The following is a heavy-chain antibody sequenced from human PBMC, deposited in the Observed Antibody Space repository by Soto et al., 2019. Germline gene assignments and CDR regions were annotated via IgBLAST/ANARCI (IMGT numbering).Heavy chain of an antibody. J-gene: IGHJ4*02. CDR3: ARARTVWGSYRYTWNYYFDY. CDR2: INHSGST. D-gene: IGHD3-16*02. Sequence: TLSLTCAVYGGSFSGYYWSWIRQPPGKGLEWIGEINHSGSTNYNPSLKSRVTISVDTSKNQFSLKLSSVTAADTAVYYCARARTVWGSYRYTWNYYFDYWGQGTLVTVSS. V-gene: IGHV4-34*01. CDR1: GGSFSGYY.